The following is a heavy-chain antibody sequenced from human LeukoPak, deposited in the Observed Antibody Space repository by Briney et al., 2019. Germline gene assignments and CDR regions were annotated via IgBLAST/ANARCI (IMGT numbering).Heavy chain of an antibody. CDR3: ARGVVAARFWFDP. D-gene: IGHD2-15*01. Sequence: PSETLSLTCTVSGGSISSYYWSCIRQPPGKGLEWIGYIYYSGSTNYNPSLKSRVTISVDTSKNQFSLKLSSVTAADTAVYYCARGVVAARFWFDPWGQGTLVTVSS. CDR2: IYYSGST. CDR1: GGSISSYY. V-gene: IGHV4-59*01. J-gene: IGHJ5*02.